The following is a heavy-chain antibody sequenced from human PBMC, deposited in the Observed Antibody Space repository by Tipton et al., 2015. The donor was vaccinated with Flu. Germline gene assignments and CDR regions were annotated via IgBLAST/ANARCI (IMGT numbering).Heavy chain of an antibody. D-gene: IGHD1-1*01. J-gene: IGHJ6*02. CDR3: ARDLWNDRRAYYYYGVDV. V-gene: IGHV4-39*07. CDR2: IYYSGTT. Sequence: TLSLTCTVSGDSISTTIYYRGWVRQPPGKGLEWIGSIYYSGTTYYNPSLKSRVTISVDSSKNEFSLTLASLTAADTAVYYCARDLWNDRRAYYYYGVDVWGQGTTVTVSS. CDR1: GDSISTTIYY.